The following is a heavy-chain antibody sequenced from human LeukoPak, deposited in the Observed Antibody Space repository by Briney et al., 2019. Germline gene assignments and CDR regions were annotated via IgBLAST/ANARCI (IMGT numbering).Heavy chain of an antibody. V-gene: IGHV3-30*02. D-gene: IGHD3-10*01. Sequence: GESLRLSCATSGFIFSKHGMHWVRQAPGKGLEWVAFIEYDGSREYVDSVKGRFTISRDNSKNTLYLQMNSLRAEDTAVYYCAKAPLVYGSGSYYIRQLYYFDYWGQGTLVTVSS. CDR2: IEYDGSRE. CDR3: AKAPLVYGSGSYYIRQLYYFDY. J-gene: IGHJ4*02. CDR1: GFIFSKHG.